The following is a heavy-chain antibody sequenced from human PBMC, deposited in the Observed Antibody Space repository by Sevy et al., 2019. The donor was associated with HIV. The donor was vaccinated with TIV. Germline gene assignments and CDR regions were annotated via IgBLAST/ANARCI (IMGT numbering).Heavy chain of an antibody. J-gene: IGHJ5*02. Sequence: GGSLRLSCAASGFTFSYYEMNWVRQAPGRGLEWVSYISSSGSTIYYADSVKGRFTISRDNAKNSLYLQMNSLRAEDTAVYYCVREKREQWLSVDWFDPWGQGTLVSVSS. CDR2: ISSSGSTI. CDR1: GFTFSYYE. V-gene: IGHV3-48*03. CDR3: VREKREQWLSVDWFDP. D-gene: IGHD6-19*01.